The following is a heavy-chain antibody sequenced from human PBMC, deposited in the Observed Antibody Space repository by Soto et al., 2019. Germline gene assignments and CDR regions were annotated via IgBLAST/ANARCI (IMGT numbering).Heavy chain of an antibody. CDR3: ARMNQLAPKRNAFDI. V-gene: IGHV4-59*01. CDR2: IHYSGNT. J-gene: IGHJ3*02. CDR1: SGSFISYF. Sequence: SETLSLTCTVSSGSFISYFWTWVRQSPGKGLQWIGYIHYSGNTNYNPSLKSRVIMSVDTSKNQFSLRLTSVTAADTAVYYCARMNQLAPKRNAFDIWGLGTMVTVS. D-gene: IGHD2-2*01.